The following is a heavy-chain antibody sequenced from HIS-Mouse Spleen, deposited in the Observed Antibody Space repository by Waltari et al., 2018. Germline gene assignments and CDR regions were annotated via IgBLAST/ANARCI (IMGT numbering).Heavy chain of an antibody. J-gene: IGHJ4*02. CDR3: ARGQGGNLDY. CDR2: IWYDGSNK. D-gene: IGHD1-1*01. V-gene: IGHV3-33*01. CDR1: GFTFSSYG. Sequence: QVQLVESGGGVVKPGMSVRLSCAASGFTFSSYGMHWGRQAPGKGLEWVAVIWYDGSNKYYADSVKGRFTISRDNSKNTLYLQMNSLRAEDTAVYYCARGQGGNLDYWGQGTLVTVSS.